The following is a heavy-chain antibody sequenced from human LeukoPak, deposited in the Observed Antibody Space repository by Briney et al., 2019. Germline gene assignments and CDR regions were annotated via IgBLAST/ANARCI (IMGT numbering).Heavy chain of an antibody. J-gene: IGHJ4*02. CDR2: INHSGST. Sequence: SSETLSLTCAVYGGSFSGYYWSWIRQPPGKGLEWIGEINHSGSTNYNPSLKSRVTISVDTSKNQFSLKLSSVTAADTAVYYCARGETMVTSCAYWGQGTLVTVSS. CDR3: ARGETMVTSCAY. D-gene: IGHD5-18*01. CDR1: GGSFSGYY. V-gene: IGHV4-34*01.